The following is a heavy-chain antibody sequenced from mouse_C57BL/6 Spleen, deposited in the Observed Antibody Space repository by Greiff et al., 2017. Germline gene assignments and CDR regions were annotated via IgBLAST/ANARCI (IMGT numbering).Heavy chain of an antibody. D-gene: IGHD4-1*01. CDR3: ASPELTGTLGFAY. J-gene: IGHJ3*01. CDR2: ISYDGSN. Sequence: EVQLVESGPGLVKPSQSLSLTCSVTGYSITSGYYWNWIRQFPGNKLEWMGYISYDGSNNYNPSLKNRISITRDTSKNQFFLKLNSVTTEDTATYYCASPELTGTLGFAYWGQGTLVTVSA. V-gene: IGHV3-6*01. CDR1: GYSITSGYY.